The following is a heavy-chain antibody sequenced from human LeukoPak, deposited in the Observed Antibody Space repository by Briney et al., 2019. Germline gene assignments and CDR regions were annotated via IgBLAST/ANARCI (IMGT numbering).Heavy chain of an antibody. Sequence: PSETLSLTCTVSGGSISSYYWSWIRQPPGKGLEWIGYIYYSGSTNYNPSLKSRVTISVDTSKNQFSLKLSSVTAADTAVYYCARGLYSSSLSWFDPWGQGTLVTVSS. D-gene: IGHD6-6*01. J-gene: IGHJ5*02. CDR2: IYYSGST. CDR3: ARGLYSSSLSWFDP. CDR1: GGSISSYY. V-gene: IGHV4-59*01.